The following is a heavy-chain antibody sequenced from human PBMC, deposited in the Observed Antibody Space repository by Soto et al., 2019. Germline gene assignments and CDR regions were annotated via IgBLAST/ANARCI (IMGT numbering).Heavy chain of an antibody. J-gene: IGHJ1*01. CDR2: ISPLKGRT. CDR1: GYTFTSYG. Sequence: QVQLVQSGPDLKRPGASLKVSCKASGYTFTSYGISWVRQAPGQGLEWMAWISPLKGRTQYSQKAQGRVTLSTDTSSNTAYMEMTTRRVDYTAVYYCAMDYGDRPEYFKHWGQGTRVTVS. D-gene: IGHD4-17*01. CDR3: AMDYGDRPEYFKH. V-gene: IGHV1-18*04.